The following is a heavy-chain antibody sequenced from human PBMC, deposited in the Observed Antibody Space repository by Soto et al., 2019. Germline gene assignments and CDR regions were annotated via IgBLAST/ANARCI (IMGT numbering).Heavy chain of an antibody. Sequence: QVLLVESGGAVVQPGKYLRLSCAASGFTFSSHAMNWVRQAPGXGLXXVAVISYEGNTKYYADSVKGRFTISRDNSKNTVYLELNNLKPDDTAVYYCAXAQXSXXXTSSHFDPWGQGTLVTVSS. J-gene: IGHJ5*02. V-gene: IGHV3-30*04. CDR2: ISYEGNTK. CDR1: GFTFSSHA. CDR3: AXAQXSXXXTSSHFDP. D-gene: IGHD2-2*01.